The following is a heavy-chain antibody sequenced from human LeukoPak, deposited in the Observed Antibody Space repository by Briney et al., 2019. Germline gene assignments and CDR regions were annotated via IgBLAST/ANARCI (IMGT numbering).Heavy chain of an antibody. Sequence: ASVKVSCKASGYTFTDYYMHWVRQAPGQGLEWMGWINPNSGVTMYAQNFQGRVTMTRDTSISTAYMDLSRLRSDDTAVYYCARGGDSSSWYGWFDPWGQATLVTVSS. V-gene: IGHV1-2*02. D-gene: IGHD6-13*01. CDR2: INPNSGVT. CDR3: ARGGDSSSWYGWFDP. J-gene: IGHJ5*02. CDR1: GYTFTDYY.